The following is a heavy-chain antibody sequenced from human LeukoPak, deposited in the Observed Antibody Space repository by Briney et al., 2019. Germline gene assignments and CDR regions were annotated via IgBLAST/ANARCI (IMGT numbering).Heavy chain of an antibody. D-gene: IGHD3-22*01. Sequence: SVKVSCKASGGTFSSYAISWVRQAPGQGLEWMGRIIPIFGIANYAQKFQGRVTIIADKSTSTAYMEPSSLRSEDTAVYYCARVGDSGYSHFDYWGQGTLVTVSS. CDR3: ARVGDSGYSHFDY. CDR1: GGTFSSYA. J-gene: IGHJ4*02. CDR2: IIPIFGIA. V-gene: IGHV1-69*04.